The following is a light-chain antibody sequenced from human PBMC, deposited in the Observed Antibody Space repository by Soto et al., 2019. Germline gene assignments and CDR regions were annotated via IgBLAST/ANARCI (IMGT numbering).Light chain of an antibody. Sequence: QSVLTQPASVSGCPGQSITISCTGTSSDVGSYNLVSWYQQHPGKAPKLMIYEGSKRPSGVSNRFSGSKSGNTASLTISGLQAEDEADYYCCSYAGSSTLYVFGTGTKVTV. CDR1: SSDVGSYNL. J-gene: IGLJ1*01. CDR3: CSYAGSSTLYV. CDR2: EGS. V-gene: IGLV2-23*01.